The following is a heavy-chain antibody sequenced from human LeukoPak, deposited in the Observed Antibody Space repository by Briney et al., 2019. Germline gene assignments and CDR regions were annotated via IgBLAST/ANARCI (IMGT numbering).Heavy chain of an antibody. D-gene: IGHD2-21*02. CDR2: ISYDGSNK. J-gene: IGHJ4*02. V-gene: IGHV3-30*18. CDR3: AKLCGGDCYIDR. Sequence: GGSLRLSCAASGFTFSSYGMHWVRQAPGKGLEWVAVISYDGSNKYYADSVKGRFTISRDNSKNTLYLQMNSLRAEDTAVYYCAKLCGGDCYIDRWGQGTLVLVSS. CDR1: GFTFSSYG.